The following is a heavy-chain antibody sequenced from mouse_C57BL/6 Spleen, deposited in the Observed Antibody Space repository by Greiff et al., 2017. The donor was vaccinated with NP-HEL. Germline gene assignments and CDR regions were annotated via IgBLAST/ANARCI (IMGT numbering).Heavy chain of an antibody. J-gene: IGHJ2*01. CDR3: ARIYYGKGLDY. Sequence: EVKLMESGGGLVKPGGSLKLSCAASGFTFSSYTMSWVRQTPEKRLEWVATISGGGGNTYYPDSVKGRFTISRDNAKNTLYLQMSSLRSEDTALYYCARIYYGKGLDYWGQGTTLTVSS. V-gene: IGHV5-9*01. CDR1: GFTFSSYT. CDR2: ISGGGGNT. D-gene: IGHD2-1*01.